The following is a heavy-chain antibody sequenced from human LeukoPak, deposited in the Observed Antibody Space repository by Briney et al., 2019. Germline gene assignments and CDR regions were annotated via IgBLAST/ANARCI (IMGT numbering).Heavy chain of an antibody. V-gene: IGHV4-4*07. D-gene: IGHD3-9*01. CDR3: ARVGYYDILTGYYNYGMDV. Sequence: PSETLSLTCTVSGGSISSYYWSWIRQPAGKGLEWIGRIYTSGSTDYNPSLKSRVTMSVDTSKNQFSLKLSSVTAADTAVYYCARVGYYDILTGYYNYGMDVWGQGTTVTVSS. J-gene: IGHJ6*02. CDR2: IYTSGST. CDR1: GGSISSYY.